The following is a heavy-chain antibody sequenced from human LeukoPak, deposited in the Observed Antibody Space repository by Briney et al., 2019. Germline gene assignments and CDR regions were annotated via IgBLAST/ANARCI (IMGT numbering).Heavy chain of an antibody. CDR2: ISGSGGST. CDR3: AKDYLLEWLPTASDY. V-gene: IGHV3-23*01. CDR1: GFTFSSYA. D-gene: IGHD3-3*01. J-gene: IGHJ4*02. Sequence: PGGSLRLSCAASGFTFSSYAMTWVRQAPGKGLEWVSTISGSGGSTYYADSVKGRFTISRDNSKNTLYLEMNSLRAEDTAVYYCAKDYLLEWLPTASDYWGQGTLVTVSS.